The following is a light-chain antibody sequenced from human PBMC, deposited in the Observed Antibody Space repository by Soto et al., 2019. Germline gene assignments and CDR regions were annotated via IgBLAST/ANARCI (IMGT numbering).Light chain of an antibody. CDR3: QQGSFTLT. J-gene: IGKJ4*01. CDR2: GAS. Sequence: DIQLTQSPSTLSASVGDRVTITCRASRSVDGWLAWYQQKLGKAPKLLISGASSLQGGVPSRFSGSGSGTDFTLTISSLQPEDFATYYCQQGSFTLTFGGGTKLEIK. CDR1: RSVDGW. V-gene: IGKV1-39*01.